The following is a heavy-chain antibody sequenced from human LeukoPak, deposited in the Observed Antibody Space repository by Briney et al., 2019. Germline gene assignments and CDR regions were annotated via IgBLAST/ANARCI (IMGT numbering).Heavy chain of an antibody. J-gene: IGHJ6*03. V-gene: IGHV3-48*03. CDR3: ARFAYDWNDVLYYYYYMDV. D-gene: IGHD1-1*01. Sequence: PGGSLRLSCAASGFTFSSYEMDWVRQAPGKGLEWVSYISSSGSTIYYADSVKGRFTISRDNAKNSLYLQMNSLRAEDTAVYYCARFAYDWNDVLYYYYYMDVWGKGTTVTISS. CDR2: ISSSGSTI. CDR1: GFTFSSYE.